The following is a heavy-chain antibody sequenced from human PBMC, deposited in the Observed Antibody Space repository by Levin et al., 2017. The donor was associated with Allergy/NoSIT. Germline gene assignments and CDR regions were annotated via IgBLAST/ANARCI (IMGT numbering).Heavy chain of an antibody. CDR2: IYSGGST. D-gene: IGHD3-10*01. CDR1: GFTVSSNY. CDR3: AIQNMVRGVITYDY. Sequence: GESLKISCAASGFTVSSNYMSWVRQAPGKGLEWVSVIYSGGSTYYADSVKGRFTISRDNSKNTLYLQMNSLRAEDTAVYYCAIQNMVRGVITYDYWGQGTLVTVSS. J-gene: IGHJ4*02. V-gene: IGHV3-53*01.